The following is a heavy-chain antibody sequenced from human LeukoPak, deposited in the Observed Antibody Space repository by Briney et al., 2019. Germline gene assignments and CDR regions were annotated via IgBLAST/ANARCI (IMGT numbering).Heavy chain of an antibody. CDR2: IDYDGSNK. V-gene: IGHV3-30*02. Sequence: GGSLRLSCAASGFKLNTYGMHWVRQAPGKGLEWVSFIDYDGSNKYYVDSVKGRFTISRDNSKNTLYLQMNSLRAEDTAVYYCARDWDVWGSYRLPPQSDYWGQGTLVTVSS. J-gene: IGHJ4*02. CDR1: GFKLNTYG. D-gene: IGHD3-16*02. CDR3: ARDWDVWGSYRLPPQSDY.